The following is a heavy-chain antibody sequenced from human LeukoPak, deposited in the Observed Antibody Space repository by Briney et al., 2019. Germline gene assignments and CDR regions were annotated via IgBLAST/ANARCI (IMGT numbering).Heavy chain of an antibody. D-gene: IGHD2-2*01. CDR3: ARHNPPPTGFCSGTSCFMSGSQYFYMDV. CDR1: GGSISGYF. CDR2: IYSTGTT. J-gene: IGHJ6*03. Sequence: SETLSLTCTVSGGSISGYFWSWIRQPPGKGPEWIWYIYSTGTTNYSPSLSSRVTISVDTSKNQLSLNLRFVTATDTAVYHCARHNPPPTGFCSGTSCFMSGSQYFYMDVWGRGTSVTVS. V-gene: IGHV4-4*09.